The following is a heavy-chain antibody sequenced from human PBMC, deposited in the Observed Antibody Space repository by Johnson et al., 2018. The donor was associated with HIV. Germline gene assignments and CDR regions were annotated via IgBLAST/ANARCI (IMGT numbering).Heavy chain of an antibody. D-gene: IGHD6-13*01. CDR2: IWYDGSNK. Sequence: QVHLVESGGGVVQPGRSLRLSCAASGFTFSSYAMHWVRQAPGKGLEWVAVIWYDGSNKYYADSVKGRFTISRDNSKNTLYLQMNSLRAEDTAVYYCASGQLVRRHDAFDMWGQGTRVTVS. J-gene: IGHJ3*02. CDR1: GFTFSSYA. CDR3: ASGQLVRRHDAFDM. V-gene: IGHV3-33*08.